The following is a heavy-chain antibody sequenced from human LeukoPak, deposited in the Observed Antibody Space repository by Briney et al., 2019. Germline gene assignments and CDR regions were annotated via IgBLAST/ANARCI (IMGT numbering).Heavy chain of an antibody. D-gene: IGHD3-3*01. CDR3: ARVRFLEWDILPYYYMDV. CDR2: IYHSGST. CDR1: GGSISSSSYY. J-gene: IGHJ6*03. V-gene: IGHV4-39*07. Sequence: SETLSLTCTVSGGSISSSSYYWGWIRQPPGKGLEWIGSIYHSGSTYYNPSLKSRVTISVDTSKNQFSLKLSSVTAADTAVYYCARVRFLEWDILPYYYMDVWGKGTTVTVSS.